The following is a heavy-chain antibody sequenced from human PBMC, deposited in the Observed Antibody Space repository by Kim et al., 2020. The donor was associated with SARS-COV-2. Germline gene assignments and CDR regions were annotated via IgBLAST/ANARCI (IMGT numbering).Heavy chain of an antibody. J-gene: IGHJ6*02. CDR2: ISYDGSNK. D-gene: IGHD6-13*01. Sequence: GGSLRLSCAASGFTFSSYGMHWVRQAPGKGLEWVAVISYDGSNKYYADSVKGRFTISRDNSKNTLYLQMNSLRAEDTAVYYCAKDNSLALYDYYGMDVWGQGTTVTVSS. CDR1: GFTFSSYG. CDR3: AKDNSLALYDYYGMDV. V-gene: IGHV3-30*18.